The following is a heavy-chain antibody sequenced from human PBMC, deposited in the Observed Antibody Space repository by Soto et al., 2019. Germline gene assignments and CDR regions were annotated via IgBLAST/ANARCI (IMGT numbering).Heavy chain of an antibody. CDR2: INPSGGST. D-gene: IGHD6-6*01. CDR3: ARVGIAARPAGYYYYGMDV. CDR1: GYTFTSYY. J-gene: IGHJ6*02. Sequence: ASVKVSCKASGYTFTSYYMHWVRQAPGQGLEWMGIINPSGGSTSYAQKFQGRVTMTRDTSKNQFSLQLNSVTPEDTAVYYCARVGIAARPAGYYYYGMDVWGQGTTVTVSS. V-gene: IGHV1-46*01.